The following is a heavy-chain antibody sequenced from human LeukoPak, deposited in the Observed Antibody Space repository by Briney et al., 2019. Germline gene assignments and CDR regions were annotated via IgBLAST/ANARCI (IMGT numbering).Heavy chain of an antibody. J-gene: IGHJ6*03. CDR3: ARGRCSSTSCWVPYYYYYMDV. CDR2: MNPNSGNT. D-gene: IGHD2-2*01. V-gene: IGHV1-8*01. Sequence: GASVKVSCKASGYTFTSYDINWVRQATGQGLEWMGWMNPNSGNTGYAQKFQGRVTMTRNTSISIAYMELSSLRSEDTAVYYCARGRCSSTSCWVPYYYYYMDVWGKGTTVTVSS. CDR1: GYTFTSYD.